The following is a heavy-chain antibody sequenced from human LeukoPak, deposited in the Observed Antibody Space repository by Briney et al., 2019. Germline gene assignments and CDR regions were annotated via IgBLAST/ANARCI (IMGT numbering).Heavy chain of an antibody. CDR3: ARDMGRGGGTYYDILTYSSYYYMDV. Sequence: ASVKVSCKASGYTFTGYYMHWVRQAPGQGLEWMGWINPNSGGTNYAQKFQGRVTMTRDTSISTAYMELSRLRSDDTAVYYCARDMGRGGGTYYDILTYSSYYYMDVWGKGTTVTISS. CDR1: GYTFTGYY. J-gene: IGHJ6*03. V-gene: IGHV1-2*02. CDR2: INPNSGGT. D-gene: IGHD3-9*01.